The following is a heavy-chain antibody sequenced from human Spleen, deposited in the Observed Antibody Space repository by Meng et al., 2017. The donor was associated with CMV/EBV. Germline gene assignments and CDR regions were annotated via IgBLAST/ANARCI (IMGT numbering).Heavy chain of an antibody. Sequence: SETLSLTCSVSGYSISSGHYWGWIRQAPGKGLQWIGSFYYDDTDYNPSLKSRVTISVDTSKNQFSLKLSSVTAADTAVYYCARHDIVVVPAAIRGRLGWFDPWGQGTLVTVSS. CDR3: ARHDIVVVPAAIRGRLGWFDP. CDR1: GYSISSGHY. CDR2: FYYDDT. D-gene: IGHD2-2*02. J-gene: IGHJ5*02. V-gene: IGHV4-38-2*02.